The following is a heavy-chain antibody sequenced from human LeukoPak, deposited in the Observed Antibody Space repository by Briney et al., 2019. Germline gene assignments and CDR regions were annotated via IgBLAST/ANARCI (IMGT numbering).Heavy chain of an antibody. CDR1: GFTFSSYA. CDR2: ISSSSSYI. J-gene: IGHJ4*02. V-gene: IGHV3-21*01. D-gene: IGHD3-22*01. CDR3: ARAGYYDSSGPGDY. Sequence: GGSLRLSCAASGFTFSSYAMSWARQAPGKGLEWVSSISSSSSYIYYADSVKGRFTISRDNAKNSLYLQMNSLRAEDTAVYYCARAGYYDSSGPGDYWGQGTLVTVSS.